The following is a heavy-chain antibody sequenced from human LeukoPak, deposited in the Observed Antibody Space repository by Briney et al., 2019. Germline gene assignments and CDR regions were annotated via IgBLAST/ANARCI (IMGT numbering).Heavy chain of an antibody. CDR2: INPNSGGT. CDR3: ARDRYFCSGTTPIEFYFDY. CDR1: GYSFAGYH. J-gene: IGHJ4*02. D-gene: IGHD3-10*01. V-gene: IGHV1-2*02. Sequence: GASVKVSCKASGYSFAGYHTHWVRQAPGQGLEWMGWINPNSGGTTYAQKFQGRVTITRDTSISTAYVDLSNLRSDDTGVYYCARDRYFCSGTTPIEFYFDYWGQGTLVTVSS.